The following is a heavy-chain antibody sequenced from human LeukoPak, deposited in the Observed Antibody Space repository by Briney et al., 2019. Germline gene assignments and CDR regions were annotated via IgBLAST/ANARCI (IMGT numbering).Heavy chain of an antibody. Sequence: GGSLRLSCAASGLSFSSIAMTWVRQTPGKGLEWVSSISNDGETTLYADSVKGRFTISKDNSKNTLHLQMNSLRVEDTAVYYCAEGHRWHDYWGQGALVTVSS. V-gene: IGHV3-23*01. J-gene: IGHJ4*02. CDR3: AEGHRWHDY. CDR1: GLSFSSIA. CDR2: ISNDGETT. D-gene: IGHD5-24*01.